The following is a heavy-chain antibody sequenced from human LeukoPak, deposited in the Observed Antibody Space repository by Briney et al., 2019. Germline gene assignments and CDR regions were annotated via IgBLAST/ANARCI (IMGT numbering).Heavy chain of an antibody. J-gene: IGHJ4*02. CDR1: GFTFGDYA. CDR2: IRSKAYGGTT. V-gene: IGHV3-49*03. Sequence: GGSLRLSCTASGFTFGDYAMSWFRRAPGKGLEWVGFIRSKAYGGTTEYAASVKGRFIISRDDSKSIAYLQMNSLKTEDTAVYYCSREDSGWFYYFDYWGQGTLVTVSS. CDR3: SREDSGWFYYFDY. D-gene: IGHD6-13*01.